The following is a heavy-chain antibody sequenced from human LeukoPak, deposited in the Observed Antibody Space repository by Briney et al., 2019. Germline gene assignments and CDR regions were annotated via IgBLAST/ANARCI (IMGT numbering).Heavy chain of an antibody. D-gene: IGHD5-18*01. CDR2: IQYDGTNK. V-gene: IGHV3-30*02. Sequence: GGSLRLSCAASGFTFSSYGMHWVRQAPGKGLEGVAFIQYDGTNKYYADSVKGRFTISRDNSKNTVYLQMNSLRGEDTALYSCAKDIRRGENYGYDQFAYWGQGTLVTVSS. CDR3: AKDIRRGENYGYDQFAY. CDR1: GFTFSSYG. J-gene: IGHJ4*02.